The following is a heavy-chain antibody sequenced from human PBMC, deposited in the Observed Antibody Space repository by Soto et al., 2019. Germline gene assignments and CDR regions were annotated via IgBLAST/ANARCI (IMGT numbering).Heavy chain of an antibody. D-gene: IGHD3-16*02. V-gene: IGHV3-23*01. Sequence: GGSLRLSCAASRFTFSSYAMSWVRQAPGKGLEWVSAISGSGGSTYYADSVKGRFTISRDNSKNTLYLQMNSLRAEDTAVYYCATIHLGQLSPIDYWGQGTLVTVSS. J-gene: IGHJ4*02. CDR2: ISGSGGST. CDR3: ATIHLGQLSPIDY. CDR1: RFTFSSYA.